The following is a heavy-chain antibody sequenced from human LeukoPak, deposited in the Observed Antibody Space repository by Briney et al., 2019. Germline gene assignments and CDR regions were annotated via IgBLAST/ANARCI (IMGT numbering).Heavy chain of an antibody. D-gene: IGHD4-17*01. Sequence: GGSLRLSCAASGFTFNNYAMSWVRQAPGKGLEWVSAISGSGGTTYYADSVKGRFTISRDNSKNTLYLQMNSLRAEDTAVYHCVGGRMTTPPNWLDPWGQGTLVTVSS. CDR1: GFTFNNYA. CDR2: ISGSGGTT. CDR3: VGGRMTTPPNWLDP. J-gene: IGHJ5*02. V-gene: IGHV3-23*01.